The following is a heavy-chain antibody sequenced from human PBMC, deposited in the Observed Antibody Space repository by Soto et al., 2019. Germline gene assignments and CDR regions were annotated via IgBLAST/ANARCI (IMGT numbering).Heavy chain of an antibody. J-gene: IGHJ4*02. CDR1: GGSISSSSYY. D-gene: IGHD2-8*02. Sequence: SETLSLTCTVSGGSISSSSYYWGWIRQPPGKGLEWIGEIYYSGSTNYNPSLKSRVNISVDKSNNQFSLMLHSVTAADTAVYYCATLPPRIVVVVTPIPTWGQGTLVTVSS. V-gene: IGHV4-61*05. CDR2: IYYSGST. CDR3: ATLPPRIVVVVTPIPT.